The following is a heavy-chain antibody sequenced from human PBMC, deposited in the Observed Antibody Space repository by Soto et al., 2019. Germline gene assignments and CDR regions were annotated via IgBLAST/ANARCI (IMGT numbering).Heavy chain of an antibody. Sequence: QVQLQESGPGLVKPSGTLSLTCAVSGGSISTSNWWSWVRQRPGKGLEWIGEVYHSGSTNSNPSFKRRVAMSLDNSKNQFLPKLNSVPAAETALYYCARTSPRGTGFDYWGQGSLVTVSS. D-gene: IGHD1-1*01. J-gene: IGHJ4*02. V-gene: IGHV4-4*02. CDR3: ARTSPRGTGFDY. CDR2: VYHSGST. CDR1: GGSISTSNW.